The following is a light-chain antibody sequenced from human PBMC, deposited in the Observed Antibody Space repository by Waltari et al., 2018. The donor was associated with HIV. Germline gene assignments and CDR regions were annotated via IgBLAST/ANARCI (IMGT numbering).Light chain of an antibody. CDR1: QGISSY. Sequence: IQLTQSPSILSASVGDRVTITCRTSQGISSYLAWYQQKPGKAPKLLIYAAATLQSGVPSRFSGSGSGTEFTLTISSLQPEDFATYYCQQLESYTQISFGGGTKVGIK. CDR3: QQLESYTQIS. V-gene: IGKV1-9*01. CDR2: AAA. J-gene: IGKJ4*01.